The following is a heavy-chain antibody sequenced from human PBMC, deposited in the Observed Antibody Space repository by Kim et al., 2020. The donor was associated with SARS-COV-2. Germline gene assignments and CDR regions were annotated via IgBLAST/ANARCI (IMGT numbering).Heavy chain of an antibody. D-gene: IGHD3-3*01. CDR3: ARRAKTTIFGVNCWYFDL. J-gene: IGHJ2*01. Sequence: KSRVTISVDTSMNQFSLKLSSVTAADTAVYYCARRAKTTIFGVNCWYFDLWGRGTLVTVSS. V-gene: IGHV4-61*07.